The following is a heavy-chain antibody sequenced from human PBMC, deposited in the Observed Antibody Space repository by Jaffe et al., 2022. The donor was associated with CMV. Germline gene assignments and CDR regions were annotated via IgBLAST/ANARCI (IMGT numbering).Heavy chain of an antibody. CDR1: GFTFTFSYYE. V-gene: IGHV3-48*03. D-gene: IGHD1-26*01. CDR2: ISSGGNNI. J-gene: IGHJ3*01. Sequence: EMQLMESGGGIVQPGGSLKLTCAAASGFTFTFSYYEINWVRQAPGKGLEWISYISSGGNNIYYSDSVKGRFTISRDNAKNSVYLQMNSLRADDTALYYCAKYSATYADMDPGGLDVWGQGTMVTVSS. CDR3: AKYSATYADMDPGGLDV.